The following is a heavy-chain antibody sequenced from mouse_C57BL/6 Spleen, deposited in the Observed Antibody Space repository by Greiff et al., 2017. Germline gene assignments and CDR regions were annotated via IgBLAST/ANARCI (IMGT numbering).Heavy chain of an antibody. CDR1: GFSLTSYG. J-gene: IGHJ2*01. CDR3: AKRGDYNYFDY. Sequence: VMLVESGPGLVQPSQSLSITCTVSGFSLTSYGVYWVRQSPGKGLEWLGVIWRGGSTDYNAAFMSRLSITKDNSKSQVFFKMNSLQAVDTAIYYSAKRGDYNYFDYWGQGTTLTVSS. V-gene: IGHV2-5*01. D-gene: IGHD2-4*01. CDR2: IWRGGST.